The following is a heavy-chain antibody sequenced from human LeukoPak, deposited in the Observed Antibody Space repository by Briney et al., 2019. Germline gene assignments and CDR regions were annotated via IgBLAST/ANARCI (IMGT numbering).Heavy chain of an antibody. CDR3: ARDRNWGPDL. V-gene: IGHV4-59*01. J-gene: IGHJ2*01. CDR1: GFSFSDFC. Sequence: PGGSLTLSCAASGFSFSDFCMSWIRQAPGKGLEWIGYIYYSGSTNYNPSLKSRVTISVDTSKNQFSLKLSSVTAADTAVYYCARDRNWGPDLWGRGTLVTVSS. D-gene: IGHD3-16*01. CDR2: IYYSGST.